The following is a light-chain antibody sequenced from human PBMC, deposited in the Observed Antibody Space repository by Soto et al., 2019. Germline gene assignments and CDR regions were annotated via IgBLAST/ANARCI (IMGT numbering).Light chain of an antibody. Sequence: DIQITQSPSSLSASISDRFTITCQASQNITNNLSWYQQKPGKAPNLLIYHASKLAKGVTSRFSGSGSGTDFSFIITSLQREDLATYYCQQYYGLPPLTFGQGTRLEIK. V-gene: IGKV1-33*01. J-gene: IGKJ5*01. CDR2: HAS. CDR1: QNITNN. CDR3: QQYYGLPPLT.